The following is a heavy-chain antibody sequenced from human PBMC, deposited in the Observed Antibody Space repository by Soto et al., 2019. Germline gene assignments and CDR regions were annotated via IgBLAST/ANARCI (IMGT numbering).Heavy chain of an antibody. CDR2: IYYSGST. D-gene: IGHD3-10*01. CDR1: GGSISSGGYY. J-gene: IGHJ6*02. V-gene: IGHV4-31*03. CDR3: ARGMVRGVISYYYGMDV. Sequence: SETLSLTCTVSGGSISSGGYYWSWILQHPGKGLEWIGYIYYSGSTYYNPSLKSRVTISVDTSKNQFSLKLSSVTAADTAVYYCARGMVRGVISYYYGMDVWGQGTTVTVSS.